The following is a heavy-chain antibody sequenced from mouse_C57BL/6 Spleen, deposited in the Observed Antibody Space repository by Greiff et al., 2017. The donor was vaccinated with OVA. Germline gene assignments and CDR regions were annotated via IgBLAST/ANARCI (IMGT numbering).Heavy chain of an antibody. Sequence: VQLQQPWTELVKPGASVKLSCKASGYTFTSYWMHWVKQRPGQGLEWIGNINPSNGGTNYNEKFKSKATLTVDKSSSTAYMQLSSLTSEDSAVYYCARTGGYGSGYFDVWGTGTTVTVSS. D-gene: IGHD1-1*01. J-gene: IGHJ1*03. CDR3: ARTGGYGSGYFDV. CDR1: GYTFTSYW. CDR2: INPSNGGT. V-gene: IGHV1-53*01.